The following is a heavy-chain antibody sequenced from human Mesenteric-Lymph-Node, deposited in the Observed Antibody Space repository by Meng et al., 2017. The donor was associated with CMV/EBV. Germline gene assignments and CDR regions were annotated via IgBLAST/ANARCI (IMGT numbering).Heavy chain of an antibody. V-gene: IGHV3-21*01. Sequence: GESLKISCTASGLPFSSYSMNWFRQAPGKGLEWVSSISSSSSYIYYVDSVKGRFTISRDNAKNSLYLQMNSLRAEDTAVYYCARDFDRSITGTLGYWGQGTLVTVSS. CDR2: ISSSSSYI. CDR1: GLPFSSYS. J-gene: IGHJ4*02. D-gene: IGHD1-7*01. CDR3: ARDFDRSITGTLGY.